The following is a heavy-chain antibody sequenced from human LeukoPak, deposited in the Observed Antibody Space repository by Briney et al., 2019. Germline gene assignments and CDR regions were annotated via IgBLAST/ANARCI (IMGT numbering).Heavy chain of an antibody. CDR2: IYYSGST. CDR1: GGSISNSSYY. Sequence: SETLSLTCTVSGGSISNSSYYWGWIRQPPGKGLEWIGSIYYSGSTYYNPSLKSRVTISVDTSKNQFSLKLSSVTAADTAVYYCAREKGAFDIWGQGTMVTVSS. CDR3: AREKGAFDI. V-gene: IGHV4-39*02. J-gene: IGHJ3*02.